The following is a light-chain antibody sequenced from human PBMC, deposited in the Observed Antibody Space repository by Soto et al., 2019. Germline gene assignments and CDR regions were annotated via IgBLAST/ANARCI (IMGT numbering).Light chain of an antibody. CDR1: QSVSSY. J-gene: IGKJ4*01. Sequence: IVLTQSPATLSFSPGEIATLSCRASQSVSSYLAWYQQKPGQAPRLLIYDASNRATGIPARFSGSGSGTDFTLPISSLEPEDFAVYYCQQYGSSVLTFGGGTKVDIK. V-gene: IGKV3-11*01. CDR3: QQYGSSVLT. CDR2: DAS.